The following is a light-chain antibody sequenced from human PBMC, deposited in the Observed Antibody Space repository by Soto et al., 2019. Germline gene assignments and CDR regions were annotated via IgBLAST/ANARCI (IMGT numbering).Light chain of an antibody. V-gene: IGKV3-20*01. CDR2: GAS. CDR1: QSVSSSY. Sequence: EIVLTQSPGTLSLSPGERVTLSCRASQSVSSSYFAWYQQKPGQAPRLLISGASSRATGIPDRFSGSGSGTDFTLTISRLEPEDFAVYYCQQHGGSPWTFGQGTKVEIK. CDR3: QQHGGSPWT. J-gene: IGKJ1*01.